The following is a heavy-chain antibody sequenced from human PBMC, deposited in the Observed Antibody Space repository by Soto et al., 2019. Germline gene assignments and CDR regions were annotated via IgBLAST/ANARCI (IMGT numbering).Heavy chain of an antibody. D-gene: IGHD6-6*01. J-gene: IGHJ4*02. CDR3: ARGDLIAARPHYYFDY. Sequence: ASVKVSCKASGYTFTSYYMHWVRQAPGQGLEWMGIINPSGGSTSYAQKFQGRVTMTRDTSTSTVYMELSSLRSEDTAVYYCARGDLIAARPHYYFDYWGQGTLVTVSS. V-gene: IGHV1-46*01. CDR2: INPSGGST. CDR1: GYTFTSYY.